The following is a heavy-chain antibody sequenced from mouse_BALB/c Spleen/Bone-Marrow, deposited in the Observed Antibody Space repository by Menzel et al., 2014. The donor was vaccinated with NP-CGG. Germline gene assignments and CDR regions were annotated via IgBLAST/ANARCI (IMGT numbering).Heavy chain of an antibody. CDR3: TRDHDYDWYFDV. CDR2: ISSDSDTI. CDR1: GFTFSSFG. J-gene: IGHJ1*01. D-gene: IGHD2-4*01. V-gene: IGHV5-17*02. Sequence: EVQLQQSGGGLVQPGGSRKLSCTASGFTFSSFGMHWVRQAPEKGLEWVAYISSDSDTIYYADTVKGRFAISRDNPKNTLFLQMTGLRSEDTAMYYCTRDHDYDWYFDVWGAGTTVTVSS.